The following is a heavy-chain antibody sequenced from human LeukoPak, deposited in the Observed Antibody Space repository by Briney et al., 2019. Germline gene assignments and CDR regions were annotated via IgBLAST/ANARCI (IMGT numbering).Heavy chain of an antibody. CDR2: ISGAGYNT. Sequence: GGTLRLSCAGSGFTFRNYAMSWVRQAPGKGLEWVSAISGAGYNTYYADSVKGRFTRSRDNSKNTLFLQMNSLRAEDTALYYCAKDLKEGFCSTTSCYGIDSWGQGTLVTVSS. D-gene: IGHD2-2*01. CDR3: AKDLKEGFCSTTSCYGIDS. V-gene: IGHV3-23*01. J-gene: IGHJ4*02. CDR1: GFTFRNYA.